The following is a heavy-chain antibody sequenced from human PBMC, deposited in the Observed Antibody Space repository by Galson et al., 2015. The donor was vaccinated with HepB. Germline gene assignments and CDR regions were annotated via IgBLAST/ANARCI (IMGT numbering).Heavy chain of an antibody. V-gene: IGHV3-11*01. J-gene: IGHJ3*02. CDR3: ARGGGYSSSWYWDSAFDI. CDR1: GFTFSDYY. Sequence: SLRLSCAASGFTFSDYYMSWIRQAPGKGLEWVSYISSSGSTIYYADSVKGRFTISRDNAKNSLYLQMNSLRAEDTAVYYCARGGGYSSSWYWDSAFDIWGQGTMVTVSS. CDR2: ISSSGSTI. D-gene: IGHD6-13*01.